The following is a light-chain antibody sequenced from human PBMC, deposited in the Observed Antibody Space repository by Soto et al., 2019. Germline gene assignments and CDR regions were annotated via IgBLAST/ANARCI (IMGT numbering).Light chain of an antibody. CDR3: HQYSSFWT. Sequence: GDRVPITCRASQSVSRWLAWYQQKPGRAPRLLIYKASSLQSGVPSRFSGSGSGTEFNLTISSLQADDFATYFCHQYSSFWTFGQGTRVEIK. CDR1: QSVSRW. J-gene: IGKJ1*01. V-gene: IGKV1-5*03. CDR2: KAS.